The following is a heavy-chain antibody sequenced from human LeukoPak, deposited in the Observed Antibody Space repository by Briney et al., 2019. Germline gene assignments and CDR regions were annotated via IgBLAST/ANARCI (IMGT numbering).Heavy chain of an antibody. Sequence: QAGGSLRLSCAASGFTVSSSYMSWVRQAPGKGLEWVSVTYSTGHTYYADSVKGRFTISRDNSKNSLYLQMSSLRAEDTAVYYCARGVDKAEAGGFDYWGQGTLVTVSS. D-gene: IGHD5-12*01. V-gene: IGHV3-53*01. CDR2: TYSTGHT. CDR3: ARGVDKAEAGGFDY. CDR1: GFTVSSSY. J-gene: IGHJ4*02.